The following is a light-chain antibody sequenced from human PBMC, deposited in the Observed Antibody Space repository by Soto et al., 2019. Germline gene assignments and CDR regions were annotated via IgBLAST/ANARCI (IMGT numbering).Light chain of an antibody. CDR2: DVS. CDR1: QSISRG. J-gene: IGKJ1*01. Sequence: DIQMTQSPSTLSASVGNRVTITCRASQSISRGLAWYQQKPGKAPNLLIYDVSSLESGVPSRFGGSGSGTEFTLTISSLLPDDFATYYCQQYNTYPWTFGQGTKVEIK. CDR3: QQYNTYPWT. V-gene: IGKV1-5*01.